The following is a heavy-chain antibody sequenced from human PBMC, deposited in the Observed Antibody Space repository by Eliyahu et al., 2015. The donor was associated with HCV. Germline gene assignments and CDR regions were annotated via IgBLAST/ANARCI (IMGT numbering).Heavy chain of an antibody. CDR1: GFTFSSYS. CDR3: ARDQEVRGVPDGYYYGMDV. J-gene: IGHJ6*02. V-gene: IGHV3-21*01. CDR2: ISSSSSYI. Sequence: EVQLVESGGGLVKPGGSLRLSCAASGFTFSSYSMNWVRQAPGKGLEWVSSISSSSSYIYYADSVKGRFTISRDNAKNSLYLQMNSLRAEDTAVYYCARDQEVRGVPDGYYYGMDVWGQGTTVTVSS. D-gene: IGHD3-10*01.